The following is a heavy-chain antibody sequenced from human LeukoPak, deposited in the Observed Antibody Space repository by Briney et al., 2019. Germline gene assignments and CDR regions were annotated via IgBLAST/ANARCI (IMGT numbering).Heavy chain of an antibody. CDR2: FYSGGST. CDR3: AGGAYYFEH. J-gene: IGHJ4*02. V-gene: IGHV3-53*01. Sequence: PGGPLRLSCVVSGFSVSINYMNWVRQAPGKGLEWVSIFYSGGSTYYADSVTGRFTISRDNSKNTLYLQMNSLRAEDTAVYYCAGGAYYFEHWGQGTLVTVSS. CDR1: GFSVSINY.